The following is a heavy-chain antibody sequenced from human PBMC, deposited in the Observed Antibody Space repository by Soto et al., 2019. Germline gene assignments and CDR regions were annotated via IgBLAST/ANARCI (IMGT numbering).Heavy chain of an antibody. CDR1: GGSFSGYY. J-gene: IGHJ6*03. V-gene: IGHV4-34*01. Sequence: QVQLQQWGAGLLKPSETLSLTCAVYGGSFSGYYWSWIRQPPGKGLEWIGEINHSGSTNYNPSLKSRVTISVDTSKNHFSLKLSSVTAADTAVYYCARHVLYYYYSMDVWGKGTTVTVSS. D-gene: IGHD3-16*01. CDR2: INHSGST. CDR3: ARHVLYYYYSMDV.